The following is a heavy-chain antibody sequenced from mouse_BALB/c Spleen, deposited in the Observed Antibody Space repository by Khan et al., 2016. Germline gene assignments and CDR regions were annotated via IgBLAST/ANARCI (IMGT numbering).Heavy chain of an antibody. D-gene: IGHD2-14*01. CDR1: GYPFTNYI. Sequence: VRLQQSGPELVKPGASVKMSCKTSGYPFTNYILHWVKQKPGQGLEWIGYINPHNDGIKYNEKFKGKATLTSDKSSSTAYMDLSSLTSEDSAVCYWARDYRYDWDVMDYWGQGTSVTVSS. J-gene: IGHJ4*01. CDR2: INPHNDGI. V-gene: IGHV1S136*01. CDR3: ARDYRYDWDVMDY.